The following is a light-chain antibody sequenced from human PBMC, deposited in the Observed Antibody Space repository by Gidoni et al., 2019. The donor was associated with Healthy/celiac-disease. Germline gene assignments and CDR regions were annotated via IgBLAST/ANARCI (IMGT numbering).Light chain of an antibody. CDR1: SSDVGGYNY. CDR2: DVS. J-gene: IGLJ1*01. Sequence: QSALTQPASVSGSPGQSITISRTGTSSDVGGYNYVSWYQQHPGKATKLMIYDVSNRPSGVSNRFSGSKSGNTASLTISGLQAEDEADYYGSSYTSSSTYVFGTGTKVTVL. V-gene: IGLV2-14*01. CDR3: SSYTSSSTYV.